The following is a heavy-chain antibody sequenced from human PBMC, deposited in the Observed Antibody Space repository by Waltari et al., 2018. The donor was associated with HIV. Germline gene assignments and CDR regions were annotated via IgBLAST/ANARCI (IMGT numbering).Heavy chain of an antibody. CDR1: GFTFGDYA. J-gene: IGHJ4*02. D-gene: IGHD3-10*01. V-gene: IGHV3-49*03. Sequence: EVQLVESGGGLVQPGRSLRLSCTASGFTFGDYAMSWFRQAPGRGPEWVSFIRSKAYGGTTEYAASVKGRFTISRDDSKSVAYLQMSSLKIEDTAVYYCASHYGSVNKWGQGTLVTVSS. CDR3: ASHYGSVNK. CDR2: IRSKAYGGTT.